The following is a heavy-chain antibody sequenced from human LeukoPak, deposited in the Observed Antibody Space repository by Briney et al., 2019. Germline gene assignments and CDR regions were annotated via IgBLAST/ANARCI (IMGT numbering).Heavy chain of an antibody. CDR2: ISSSSSTI. J-gene: IGHJ4*02. V-gene: IGHV3-48*04. D-gene: IGHD6-13*01. CDR1: GFTFSSYS. CDR3: AREYSTTWEGFDY. Sequence: GGSLRLSCAASGFTFSSYSMNWVRQAPGKGLEWVSYISSSSSTIYYADSVKGRFTISRDNAKNSLYLQMNSLRAEDTAVYYCAREYSTTWEGFDYWGQGTLVTVSS.